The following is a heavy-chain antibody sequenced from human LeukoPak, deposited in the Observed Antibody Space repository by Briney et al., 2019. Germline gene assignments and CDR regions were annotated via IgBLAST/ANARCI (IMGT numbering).Heavy chain of an antibody. D-gene: IGHD3-3*01. V-gene: IGHV3-33*01. CDR3: ARVVLYYDFWSAYFHD. CDR1: GFIFSSYA. CDR2: IWNDGTYK. Sequence: GGSLRLSCAASGFIFSSYAMHWVRQAPGKGLEWVAVIWNDGTYKYYADSVKGRFTISRDNSKNTLYLQMNSLRAEDTAVYYCARVVLYYDFWSAYFHDWGQGTLVTVSS. J-gene: IGHJ4*02.